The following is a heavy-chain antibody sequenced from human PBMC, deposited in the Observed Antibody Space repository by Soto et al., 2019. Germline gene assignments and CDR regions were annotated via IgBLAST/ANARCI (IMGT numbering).Heavy chain of an antibody. CDR2: ISAYNGNT. Sequence: ASVKVSCKASGYTFTSYGISWVRQAPGQGLEWMGWISAYNGNTNYAQKLQGRVTMTTDTSTSTAYMELRSLRSEDTAVYYCARDRRGYSGYYYGMDVWGQGTTVTVSS. CDR3: ARDRRGYSGYYYGMDV. V-gene: IGHV1-18*01. D-gene: IGHD5-12*01. CDR1: GYTFTSYG. J-gene: IGHJ6*02.